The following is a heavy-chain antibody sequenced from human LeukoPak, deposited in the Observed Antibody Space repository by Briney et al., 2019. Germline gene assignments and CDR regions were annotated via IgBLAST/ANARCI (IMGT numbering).Heavy chain of an antibody. CDR3: ARGLGYYDSTGYYGGAFDI. D-gene: IGHD3-22*01. Sequence: PGGSLRLSCAASGFTVSSNYMSWVRQAPGKGLEWVSIIYSGGSTHYADSVKGRFTISRDSSKNKLYLQMNSLRAEDTAVYYCARGLGYYDSTGYYGGAFDIWGQGTMVTVSS. V-gene: IGHV3-66*01. J-gene: IGHJ3*02. CDR1: GFTVSSNY. CDR2: IYSGGST.